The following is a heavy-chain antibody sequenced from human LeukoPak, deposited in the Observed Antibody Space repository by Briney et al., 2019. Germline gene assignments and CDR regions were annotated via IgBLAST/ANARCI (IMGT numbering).Heavy chain of an antibody. CDR2: ISGSGGST. Sequence: PGGTLRLSCAASGFTFSSYGMSWVRQAPGKGLEWVSAISGSGGSTYYADSVKGRFTISRDNSKNTLYLQMNSLRAEDTAVYYCAKGLRYFDWLLSSFDYWGQGTLVTVSS. CDR3: AKGLRYFDWLLSSFDY. CDR1: GFTFSSYG. J-gene: IGHJ4*02. D-gene: IGHD3-9*01. V-gene: IGHV3-23*01.